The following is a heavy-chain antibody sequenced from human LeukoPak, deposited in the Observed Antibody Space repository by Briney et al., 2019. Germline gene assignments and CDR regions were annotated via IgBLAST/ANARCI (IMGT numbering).Heavy chain of an antibody. Sequence: GGSLRLSCTASGFTFGAYAMTWVRQAPGKGLEGVSFIRSRTYGGTTEYAASVKGRFTISRDDSKSIAYLQMNSLKTEDTAVYYCARDQYAGYDPYYFDYWGQGTLVTVSS. CDR3: ARDQYAGYDPYYFDY. CDR1: GFTFGAYA. J-gene: IGHJ4*02. CDR2: IRSRTYGGTT. V-gene: IGHV3-49*04. D-gene: IGHD2-2*01.